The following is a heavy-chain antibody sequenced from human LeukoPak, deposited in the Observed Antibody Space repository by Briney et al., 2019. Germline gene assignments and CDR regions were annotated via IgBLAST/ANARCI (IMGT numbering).Heavy chain of an antibody. Sequence: PGRSLRLSCAPSGFIFDDYAMHWVRQAPGKGLEWVSGISWHSGSIGYADSVKGRFNISRDNAKNSMYLQMNSLRAEDMALYYCAKDMSYDSSGPSFDYWGQGTLVTVSS. D-gene: IGHD3-22*01. CDR1: GFIFDDYA. CDR2: ISWHSGSI. J-gene: IGHJ4*02. V-gene: IGHV3-9*03. CDR3: AKDMSYDSSGPSFDY.